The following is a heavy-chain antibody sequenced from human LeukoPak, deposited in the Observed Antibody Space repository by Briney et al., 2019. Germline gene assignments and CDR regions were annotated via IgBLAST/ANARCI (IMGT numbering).Heavy chain of an antibody. J-gene: IGHJ6*03. CDR1: GFTFSSNW. V-gene: IGHV3-74*01. CDR2: INPDGSGT. CDR3: ARVFSSFIYYMDV. Sequence: PGGSLRLSCAVSGFTFSSNWMHWVRQTPGKGLVWVSRINPDGSGTNYADSVKGRFTISRDNSKNTLYLQMNSLRAEDTAVYYCARVFSSFIYYMDVWGKGTTVTVPS. D-gene: IGHD6-6*01.